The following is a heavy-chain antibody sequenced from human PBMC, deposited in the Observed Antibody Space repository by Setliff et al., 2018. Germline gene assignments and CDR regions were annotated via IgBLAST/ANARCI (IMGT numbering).Heavy chain of an antibody. CDR1: GYTFTGYY. J-gene: IGHJ6*02. CDR3: ARAGNYNFWSGYPPYYYYYGMDV. CDR2: ISAYNGNT. D-gene: IGHD3-3*01. V-gene: IGHV1-18*04. Sequence: ASVKVSCKASGYTFTGYYMHWVRQAPGQGLEWMGWISAYNGNTNYAQKLQGRVTMTRDTSTSTVYMELSSLRSEDTAVYYCARAGNYNFWSGYPPYYYYYGMDVWGQGTTVTVSS.